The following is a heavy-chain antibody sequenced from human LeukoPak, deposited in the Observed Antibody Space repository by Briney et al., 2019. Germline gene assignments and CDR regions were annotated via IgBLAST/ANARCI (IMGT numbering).Heavy chain of an antibody. D-gene: IGHD1-26*01. CDR2: IYYSGST. V-gene: IGHV4-30-4*08. Sequence: SETLSLTCTVSDGSISSGDYYWSWIRQPPGKGLEWIGYIYYSGSTYYNPSLKSRVTISVDTSKNQFSLKLSSVTAADTAVYYGARDAVGATTIWFDPWGQGTLVTVSS. J-gene: IGHJ5*02. CDR1: DGSISSGDYY. CDR3: ARDAVGATTIWFDP.